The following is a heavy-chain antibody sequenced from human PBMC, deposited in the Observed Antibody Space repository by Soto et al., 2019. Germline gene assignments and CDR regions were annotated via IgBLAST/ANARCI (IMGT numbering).Heavy chain of an antibody. CDR2: IYWNEDK. V-gene: IGHV2-5*01. Sequence: PTLVNPTQTLTLNCTFSGFSLSTSGGGKGWNRQPPGKALEWNEQIYWNEDKSYSPSLKSRLTITKDTSKNQVVLTMTNMDPVDTATYFCAHDGGSGSFYSFDPWGQGTLVTVSS. CDR3: AHDGGSGSFYSFDP. J-gene: IGHJ5*02. CDR1: GFSLSTSGGG. D-gene: IGHD3-10*01.